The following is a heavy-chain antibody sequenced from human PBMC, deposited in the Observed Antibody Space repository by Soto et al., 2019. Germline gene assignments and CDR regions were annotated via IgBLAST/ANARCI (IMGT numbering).Heavy chain of an antibody. CDR3: ARDPGSGSYWGEYFQH. Sequence: GSLRLSCAASGFTFSSYWMSWVRQAPGKGLEWVANIKQDGSEKYYVDSVKGRFTISRDNAKNSLYLQMNSLRAEDTAVYYCARDPGSGSYWGEYFQHWGQGTLVTVSS. CDR2: IKQDGSEK. J-gene: IGHJ1*01. CDR1: GFTFSSYW. D-gene: IGHD1-26*01. V-gene: IGHV3-7*03.